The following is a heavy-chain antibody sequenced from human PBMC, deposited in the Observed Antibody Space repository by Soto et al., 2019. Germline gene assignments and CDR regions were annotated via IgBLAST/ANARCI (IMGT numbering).Heavy chain of an antibody. V-gene: IGHV3-30-3*01. Sequence: QVQLVESGGGVVQPGRSLRLSCAASGFTFSSYAMHWVRQAPGKGLEWVAVISYDGSNKYYADSVKGRFTISRDNSKNTXXLQMNSLRAEDTAVYYCARASGSGSSSYYYYGMDVWGQGTTVTVSS. CDR1: GFTFSSYA. J-gene: IGHJ6*02. CDR2: ISYDGSNK. CDR3: ARASGSGSSSYYYYGMDV. D-gene: IGHD6-6*01.